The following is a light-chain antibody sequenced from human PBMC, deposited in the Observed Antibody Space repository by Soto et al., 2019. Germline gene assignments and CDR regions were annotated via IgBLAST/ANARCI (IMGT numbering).Light chain of an antibody. CDR3: SSYTSSSTQV. V-gene: IGLV2-14*01. CDR1: SSDVGGYNY. J-gene: IGLJ2*01. Sequence: QSALTQPASVSGSPGQSITISCTGTSSDVGGYNYVSWYQQHPGKAPKLMIYEVSNRPSGVSNRFSGSKSGNTASLTISGXXXXXXXXYYCSSYTSSSTQVFGGGTKLTV. CDR2: EVS.